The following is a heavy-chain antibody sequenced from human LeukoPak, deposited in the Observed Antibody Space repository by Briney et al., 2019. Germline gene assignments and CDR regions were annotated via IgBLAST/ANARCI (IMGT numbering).Heavy chain of an antibody. CDR2: IGGSDSNT. Sequence: GGSLRLSCVASGFTFSSYAMTWVRQAPGKGLECVSAIGGSDSNTYYAASVADRFTISRDNSKNTLFLQLNSLRAEDTAVYYCARSSRVGVGAIAPSDYWGQGTLVTVSS. CDR1: GFTFSSYA. J-gene: IGHJ4*02. V-gene: IGHV3-23*01. CDR3: ARSSRVGVGAIAPSDY. D-gene: IGHD1-26*01.